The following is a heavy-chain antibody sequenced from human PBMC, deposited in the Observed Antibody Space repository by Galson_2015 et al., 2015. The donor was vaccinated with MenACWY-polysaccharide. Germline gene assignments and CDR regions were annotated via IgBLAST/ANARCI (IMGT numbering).Heavy chain of an antibody. CDR3: AKDPLLVSMYGDFEY. D-gene: IGHD2-21*01. V-gene: IGHV3-23*01. CDR2: ISDSGGST. J-gene: IGHJ4*02. CDR1: GFTFSSYA. Sequence: SLRLSCAASGFTFSSYAMTWVRQAPGKGLEWVSSISDSGGSTYYADSVMGRFTISRDNSKNTLYLQMNSLRAEDTAIYYCAKDPLLVSMYGDFEYWGQGTLVTVSS.